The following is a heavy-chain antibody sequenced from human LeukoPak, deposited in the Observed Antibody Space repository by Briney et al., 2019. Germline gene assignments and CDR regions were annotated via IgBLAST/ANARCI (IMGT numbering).Heavy chain of an antibody. D-gene: IGHD1-14*01. V-gene: IGHV3-30*18. CDR3: AKEGRTSEGAYYFDY. CDR2: ISYAGSTE. Sequence: PGGSLRLSCAASGFTFSNYGMHWVRQAPGKGLEWVAVISYAGSTEYYADSAKGRFTMSRDNSKNTVYLQMNSLRPEDTAVYYCAKEGRTSEGAYYFDYWGQGTLVTVSS. J-gene: IGHJ4*02. CDR1: GFTFSNYG.